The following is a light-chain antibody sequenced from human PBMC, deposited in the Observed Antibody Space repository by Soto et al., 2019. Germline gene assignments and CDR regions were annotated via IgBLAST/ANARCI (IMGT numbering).Light chain of an antibody. CDR3: SSFTSPTPQV. V-gene: IGLV2-14*01. Sequence: QSVLKQPASVSGSPGQSITISCTGTSSDVGAYNYVSWYQQHPGKAPKLMIYEVSNRPSGVSNRFSGSKSGNTASLTISGLQAEYEADYSCSSFTSPTPQVFGPVTKVPVL. CDR2: EVS. CDR1: SSDVGAYNY. J-gene: IGLJ1*01.